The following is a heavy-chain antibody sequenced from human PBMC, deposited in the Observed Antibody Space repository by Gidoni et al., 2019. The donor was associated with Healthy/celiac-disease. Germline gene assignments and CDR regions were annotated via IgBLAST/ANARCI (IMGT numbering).Heavy chain of an antibody. CDR1: GFTFGSYA. CDR3: AKDPYYDILTGPPFDY. Sequence: EVQLLESGGGLVQPGGSLRLSCAASGFTFGSYAMSWVRQAPGKGLEWVSAISGSGGSTYYADSVKGRFTISRDNSKNTLYLQMNSLRAEDTAVYYCAKDPYYDILTGPPFDYWGQGTLVTVSS. CDR2: ISGSGGST. D-gene: IGHD3-9*01. V-gene: IGHV3-23*01. J-gene: IGHJ4*02.